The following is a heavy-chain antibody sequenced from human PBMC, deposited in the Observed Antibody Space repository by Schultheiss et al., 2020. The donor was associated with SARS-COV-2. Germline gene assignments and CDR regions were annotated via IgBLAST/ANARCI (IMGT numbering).Heavy chain of an antibody. CDR2: IYYSGTT. CDR3: ARGAAGTDYYYYMDV. Sequence: SQTLSLTCTVSGGSISSSSYYWGWIRQPPGKGLEWIGSIYYSGTTNYNPSLKGRVTISVDTSKNQFSLKLSSVTAADTAVYSCARGAAGTDYYYYMDVWGKGTTVTVSS. V-gene: IGHV4-39*07. D-gene: IGHD6-13*01. J-gene: IGHJ6*03. CDR1: GGSISSSSYY.